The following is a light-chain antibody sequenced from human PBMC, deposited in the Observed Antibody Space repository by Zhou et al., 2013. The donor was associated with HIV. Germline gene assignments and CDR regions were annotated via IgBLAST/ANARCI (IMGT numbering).Light chain of an antibody. Sequence: DIQMTQSPSSLSASVGDRVVMTCRASESIGKYLHWYQQKPGKAPRLLIYSASSLETGVPSRFSGSGSGTEFTLTISSLQPDDSATYYCQQYNSYYRTFGQGTKVEVK. CDR2: SAS. V-gene: IGKV1-5*01. CDR3: QQYNSYYRT. J-gene: IGKJ1*01. CDR1: ESIGKY.